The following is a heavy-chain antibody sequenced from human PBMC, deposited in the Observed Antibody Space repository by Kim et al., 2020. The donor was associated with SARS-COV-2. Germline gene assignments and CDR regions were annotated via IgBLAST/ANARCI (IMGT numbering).Heavy chain of an antibody. D-gene: IGHD2-21*01. Sequence: SETLSLICSVSGGSISSGSHYWGWIRQPPGKGLEWIGSIYYSGSTYYNPSLKSRVTISVDTSKNQCSLKLTSVTAADTAVYYCARQSTVVVIAPWDYWGQGTLVTVSS. CDR3: ARQSTVVVIAPWDY. V-gene: IGHV4-39*01. CDR1: GGSISSGSHY. CDR2: IYYSGST. J-gene: IGHJ4*02.